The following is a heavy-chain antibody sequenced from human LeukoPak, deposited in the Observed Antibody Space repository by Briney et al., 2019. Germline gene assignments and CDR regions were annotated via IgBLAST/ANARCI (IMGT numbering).Heavy chain of an antibody. J-gene: IGHJ5*02. CDR1: GFTFSSYA. CDR3: ARTIAVARWFDP. V-gene: IGHV3-23*01. CDR2: ISGSGGST. Sequence: GGSLRRSCAASGFTFSSYAMSWLRQAPGKGLEWVSAISGSGGSTYYADSVKGRFTSSRGNSKNTLYLQMNSLRAEDTAVYYCARTIAVARWFDPWGQGTLVTVSS. D-gene: IGHD6-19*01.